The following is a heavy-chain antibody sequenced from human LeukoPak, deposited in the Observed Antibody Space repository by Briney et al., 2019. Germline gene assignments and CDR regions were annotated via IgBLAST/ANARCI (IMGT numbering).Heavy chain of an antibody. V-gene: IGHV3-23*01. CDR3: AKARGSSGWYEDFQH. D-gene: IGHD6-19*01. Sequence: GGSLRLSCAASGFTFSTFAMSWVRQAPGKGLEWVSAISGSAGSTYYADSVKGRFTISRDNSKNTPYLQMNSLRAEDTAVYYCAKARGSSGWYEDFQHWGQGTLVTVSS. J-gene: IGHJ1*01. CDR2: ISGSAGST. CDR1: GFTFSTFA.